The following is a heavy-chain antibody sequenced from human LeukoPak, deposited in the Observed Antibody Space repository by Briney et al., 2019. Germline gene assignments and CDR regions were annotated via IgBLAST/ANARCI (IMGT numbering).Heavy chain of an antibody. J-gene: IGHJ4*02. CDR1: GGSISSGSYY. CDR2: INHSGST. D-gene: IGHD6-19*01. V-gene: IGHV4-39*07. Sequence: PSETLSLTCTVSGGSISSGSYYWSWIRQPPGKGLEWIGEINHSGSTNYNPSLKSRVTISVDTSKNQFSLKLSSVTAADTAVYYCARRRWLDFDYWGQGTLVTVSS. CDR3: ARRRWLDFDY.